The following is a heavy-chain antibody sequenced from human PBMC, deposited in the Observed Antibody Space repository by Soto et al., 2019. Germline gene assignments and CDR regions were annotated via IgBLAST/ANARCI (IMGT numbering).Heavy chain of an antibody. CDR3: ARGRLLWFGESTKKYYYGMDV. CDR1: GGSISSYY. CDR2: IYYSGST. D-gene: IGHD3-10*01. Sequence: PSETLSLTCTVSGGSISSYYWSWIRQPPGKGLEWIGYIYYSGSTNYNPSLKSRVTISVDTSKNQFSLKLSSVTAADTAVYYCARGRLLWFGESTKKYYYGMDVWGQGTTVTVSS. J-gene: IGHJ6*02. V-gene: IGHV4-59*01.